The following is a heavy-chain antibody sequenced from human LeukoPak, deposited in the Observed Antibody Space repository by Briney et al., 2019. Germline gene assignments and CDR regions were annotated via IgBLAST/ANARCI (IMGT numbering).Heavy chain of an antibody. V-gene: IGHV1-18*01. CDR1: GYTFTSYG. Sequence: ASVKVSCKASGYTFTSYGISWVRQAPGQGLEWMGWISAGNGNTKYSQKFQDRVTLTRDTSANTAYMELSSLTSEDTAVYYCARDPVIRSGWYPPYYYGMDVWGQGTTVTVSS. D-gene: IGHD6-19*01. CDR3: ARDPVIRSGWYPPYYYGMDV. CDR2: ISAGNGNT. J-gene: IGHJ6*02.